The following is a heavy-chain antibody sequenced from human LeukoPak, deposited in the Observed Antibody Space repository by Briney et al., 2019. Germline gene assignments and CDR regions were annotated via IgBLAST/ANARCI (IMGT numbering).Heavy chain of an antibody. CDR2: IYTSGST. CDR3: ARGVRDSGSYHLRKNPLSY. D-gene: IGHD1-26*01. Sequence: SETLSLTCSVSDGSMKSYHWSWIRQPAGKGLEWIGRIYTSGSTDYNPSLMSRVTMSVDTSKNQFSLKLRSMTAADTAVYYCARGVRDSGSYHLRKNPLSYWGQGTLVTVSS. J-gene: IGHJ4*02. V-gene: IGHV4-4*07. CDR1: DGSMKSYH.